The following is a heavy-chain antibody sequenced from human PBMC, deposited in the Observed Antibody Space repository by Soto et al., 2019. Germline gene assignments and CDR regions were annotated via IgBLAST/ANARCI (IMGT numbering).Heavy chain of an antibody. CDR1: GGSISSSSYY. Sequence: QLQLQESGPGLVKPSETLSLTCTVSGGSISSSSYYWGWIRQPPGKGLEWIGSIYYSGSTYYNPSLKSRVTISVDTSKNQFSLKLSSVTAADTAVYYCARPPLPMSIAARPVYYYYGMDVWGQGTTVTVSS. V-gene: IGHV4-39*01. CDR3: ARPPLPMSIAARPVYYYYGMDV. J-gene: IGHJ6*02. CDR2: IYYSGST. D-gene: IGHD6-6*01.